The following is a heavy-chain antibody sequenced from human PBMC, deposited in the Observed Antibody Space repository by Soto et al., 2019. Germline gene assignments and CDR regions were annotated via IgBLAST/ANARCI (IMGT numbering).Heavy chain of an antibody. CDR1: GGSTTRAY. D-gene: IGHD3-10*01. J-gene: IGHJ4*02. CDR2: IFHSLGA. CDR3: VRDLNGSGDY. V-gene: IGHV4-59*01. Sequence: PSETLSPTFTVSGGSTTRAYWSWIRQRAGEGLEWLGYIFHSLGAKYNPSLGSRGTSSLDTSKNQLSLSLRSVTAADTAIYFCVRDLNGSGDYWGQGTLVTVSS.